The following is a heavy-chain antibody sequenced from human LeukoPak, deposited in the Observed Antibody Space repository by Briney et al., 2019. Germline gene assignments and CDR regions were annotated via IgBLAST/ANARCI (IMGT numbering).Heavy chain of an antibody. CDR1: GYSISSGYY. V-gene: IGHV4-38-2*01. CDR2: IYHSGST. Sequence: PSETLSLTCAVSGYSISSGYYWGWIRQPPGKGLEWIGSIYHSGSTYYNPSLKSRVTISVDTSKNQFSLKLSSVTAADTAVYYCARGAYSSSSHYYYYYMDVWGKGTTVTVSS. CDR3: ARGAYSSSSHYYYYYMDV. D-gene: IGHD6-6*01. J-gene: IGHJ6*03.